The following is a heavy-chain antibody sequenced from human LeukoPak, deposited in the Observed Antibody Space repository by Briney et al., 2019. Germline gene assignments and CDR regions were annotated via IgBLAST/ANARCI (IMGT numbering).Heavy chain of an antibody. J-gene: IGHJ4*02. V-gene: IGHV1-18*04. D-gene: IGHD6-13*01. CDR3: ARTYVPGYSSSWSYFDY. CDR2: ISAYNGNT. CDR1: GYTFTGYY. Sequence: ASVKVSCKASGYTFTGYYMHWVRQAPGQGLEWMGWISAYNGNTNYAQKLQGRVTMTTDTSTSTAYMELRSLRSDDTAVYYCARTYVPGYSSSWSYFDYWGQGTLVTVSS.